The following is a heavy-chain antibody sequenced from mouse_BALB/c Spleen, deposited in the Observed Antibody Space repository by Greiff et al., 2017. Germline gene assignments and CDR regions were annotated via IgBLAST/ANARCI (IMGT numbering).Heavy chain of an antibody. CDR1: GYTFTSYW. Sequence: QVQLQQPGAELVKPGASVKLSCKASGYTFTSYWMHWVKQRPGQGLEWIGEINPSNGRTNYNEKFKSKATLTVDKSSSTAYMQLSSLTSEDSAVYYGARGLRRRNYAMDYWGQGTSVTVSS. CDR2: INPSNGRT. V-gene: IGHV1S81*02. D-gene: IGHD2-2*01. CDR3: ARGLRRRNYAMDY. J-gene: IGHJ4*01.